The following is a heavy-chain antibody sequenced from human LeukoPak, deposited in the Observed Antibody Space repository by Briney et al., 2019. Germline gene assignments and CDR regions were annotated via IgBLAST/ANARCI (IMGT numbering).Heavy chain of an antibody. CDR2: ISSDGSNT. Sequence: GGSLRLSCVGSGFTFSSYTIHWVRQAPGKGPQWVAVISSDGSNTYYADAVRGRFAISRDNSKNTVFLQMNSLRVEDTGVYFCVGEGQLWSDLDSWGQGTLVIVSS. V-gene: IGHV3-30*17. D-gene: IGHD5-18*01. J-gene: IGHJ4*02. CDR3: VGEGQLWSDLDS. CDR1: GFTFSSYT.